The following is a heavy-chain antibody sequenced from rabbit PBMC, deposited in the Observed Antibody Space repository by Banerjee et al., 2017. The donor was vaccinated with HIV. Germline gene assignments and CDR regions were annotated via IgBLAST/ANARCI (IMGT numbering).Heavy chain of an antibody. D-gene: IGHD8-1*01. V-gene: IGHV1S45*01. Sequence: QQQLEESGGGLVQPEGSLTLTCTASGFSFSSGYYMYWVRQAPGKGLEWIGCIGTANTGRTYYASWAKGRFTISKTSSTTVTLQMTSLTAADTATYFCARDWTGSSSLAGYFNLWGQGTLVTVS. J-gene: IGHJ4*01. CDR1: GFSFSSGYY. CDR3: ARDWTGSSSLAGYFNL. CDR2: IGTANTGRT.